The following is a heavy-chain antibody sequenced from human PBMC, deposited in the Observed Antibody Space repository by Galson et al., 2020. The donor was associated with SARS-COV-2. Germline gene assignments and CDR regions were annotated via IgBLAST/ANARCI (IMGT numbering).Heavy chain of an antibody. CDR1: GGSISSSSYY. J-gene: IGHJ3*02. V-gene: IGHV4-39*07. CDR2: IYYSGST. Sequence: SETLFLTCTVPGGSISSSSYYWGWIRQPPGKGLEWIGSIYYSGSTYYNPSLKSRVTISVDTSKNQFSLKLSSVTAADTAVYYCARVLHVLLWFGELYLDAFDIWGQGTMVTVSS. D-gene: IGHD3-10*01. CDR3: ARVLHVLLWFGELYLDAFDI.